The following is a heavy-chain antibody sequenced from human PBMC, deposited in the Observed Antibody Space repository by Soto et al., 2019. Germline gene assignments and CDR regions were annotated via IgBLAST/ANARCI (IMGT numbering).Heavy chain of an antibody. CDR2: INTDGSST. J-gene: IGHJ5*02. CDR1: GFTFSSYW. CDR3: ARRGQEGPGLAH. V-gene: IGHV3-74*01. Sequence: EVQLVESGGNLVQPGGSLRLSCAASGFTFSSYWMHWVRQAPGKGLVWVSRINTDGSSTSYVDSGKGRFTSSRDNAKNTLYLQVNSLSVEDTAVYYCARRGQEGPGLAHWGQGTLVTVSS.